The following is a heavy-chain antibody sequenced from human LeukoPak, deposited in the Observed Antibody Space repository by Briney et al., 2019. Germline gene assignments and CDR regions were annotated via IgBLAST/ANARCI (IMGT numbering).Heavy chain of an antibody. CDR2: IYTSGST. J-gene: IGHJ6*03. Sequence: SETLSLTCTVSGGSISSGSYYWSWIRQPAGKGLEWIGRIYTSGSTNYNPSLKSRVTISVDTSKNQFSLKLSSVTAADTAVYYCVNYYGSGSYWNYYYYMDVWGKGTTVTVSS. CDR1: GGSISSGSYY. D-gene: IGHD3-10*01. CDR3: VNYYGSGSYWNYYYYMDV. V-gene: IGHV4-61*02.